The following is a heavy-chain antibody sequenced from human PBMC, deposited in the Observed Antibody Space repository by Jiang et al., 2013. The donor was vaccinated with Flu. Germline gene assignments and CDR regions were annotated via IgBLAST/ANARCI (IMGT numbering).Heavy chain of an antibody. D-gene: IGHD2-2*01. V-gene: IGHV4-39*01. CDR1: GGSISSSSYY. J-gene: IGHJ5*02. CDR3: ARHLLRYCSSTSCYPNWFDP. Sequence: LLKPSETLSLTCTVSGGSISSSSYYWGWIRQPPGKGLEWIGSIYYSGSTYYDPSLKSRVTISVDTSKNQFSLKLSSVTAADTAVYYCARHLLRYCSSTSCYPNWFDPWGQGTLVTVSS. CDR2: IYYSGST.